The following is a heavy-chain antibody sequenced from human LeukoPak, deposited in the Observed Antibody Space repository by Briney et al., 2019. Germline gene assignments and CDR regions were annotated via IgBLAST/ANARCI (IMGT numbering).Heavy chain of an antibody. J-gene: IGHJ4*02. D-gene: IGHD6-13*01. Sequence: PGGSLRLSCAGSGFTLSSYSMDWVCQAPGKGLEWVSSISNCSTYIYYADSVKGRFTISRDNAKNSLYLQMNSLRAEDTAVYYCAREGYSPYWGQGTLVTVSS. CDR3: AREGYSPY. CDR1: GFTLSSYS. CDR2: ISNCSTYI. V-gene: IGHV3-21*01.